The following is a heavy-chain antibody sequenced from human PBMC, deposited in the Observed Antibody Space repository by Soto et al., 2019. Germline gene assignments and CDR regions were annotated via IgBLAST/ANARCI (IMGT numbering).Heavy chain of an antibody. CDR2: INAGNGNT. CDR3: ARDTWTTTYYFDY. J-gene: IGHJ4*02. V-gene: IGHV1-3*01. CDR1: GYTFTSYA. D-gene: IGHD4-4*01. Sequence: ASVKVSCKASGYTFTSYAMHWVRQAPGQRLEWMGWINAGNGNTKYSQKFQGRVTITRDTSASTAYMELSSLRSEDTAVYYCARDTWTTTYYFDYWGQGTLVTVSS.